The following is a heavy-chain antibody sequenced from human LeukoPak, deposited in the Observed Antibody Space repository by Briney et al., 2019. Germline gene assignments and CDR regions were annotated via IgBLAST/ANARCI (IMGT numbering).Heavy chain of an antibody. V-gene: IGHV3-23*01. CDR1: GFTFSSYA. CDR2: TSGSGGSK. D-gene: IGHD2-8*01. Sequence: GGSLRLSCAASGFTFSSYAMSWVRQAPGKGLEWVSETSGSGGSKYYADSVKGRFTISRDNSKNTLYLQMNSLRADDTAVYYCAKDRDVMMVASPDYWGQGTLVTVSS. J-gene: IGHJ4*02. CDR3: AKDRDVMMVASPDY.